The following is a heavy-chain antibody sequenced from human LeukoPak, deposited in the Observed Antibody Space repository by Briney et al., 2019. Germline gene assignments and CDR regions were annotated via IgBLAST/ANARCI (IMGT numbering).Heavy chain of an antibody. V-gene: IGHV1-8*01. D-gene: IGHD6-13*01. J-gene: IGHJ5*02. CDR2: MNPNSGNT. CDR3: ARGLIAAAASARFDP. CDR1: GYTFTSYD. Sequence: ASVTVSCKASGYTFTSYDINWVRQATGQGLEWMGWMNPNSGNTGYAQKFQGRVTMTRNTSISTAYMELSSLRSEDTAVYYCARGLIAAAASARFDPWGQGTLVTVSS.